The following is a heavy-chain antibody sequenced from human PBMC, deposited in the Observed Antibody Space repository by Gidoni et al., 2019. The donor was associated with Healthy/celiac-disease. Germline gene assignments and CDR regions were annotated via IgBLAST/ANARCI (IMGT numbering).Heavy chain of an antibody. J-gene: IGHJ3*02. V-gene: IGHV2-5*01. CDR2: IYWNDDK. CDR1: GLSLSTSGVG. D-gene: IGHD3-10*01. CDR3: ARSPGPQTGDAFDI. Sequence: QITLKESGPTLVKPTQTLTLTCTFSGLSLSTSGVGVGWIRQPPGKALEWLALIYWNDDKRYSPSLKSRLTITKDTSKNQVVLTMTNMDPVDTATYYCARSPGPQTGDAFDIWGQGTMVTVSS.